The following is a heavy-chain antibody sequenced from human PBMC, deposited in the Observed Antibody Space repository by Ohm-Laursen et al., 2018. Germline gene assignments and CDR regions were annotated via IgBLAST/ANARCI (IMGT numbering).Heavy chain of an antibody. Sequence: SLRLSCTASGFTFSSYAMHWVRQAPGKGLEYVSAISSNGGSTYYANSVKGRFTISRDNSKNTLYLQMGSLRAKDMAVYYCASLFPENDYWGQGTLVTVSS. CDR1: GFTFSSYA. V-gene: IGHV3-64*01. CDR3: ASLFPENDY. CDR2: ISSNGGST. J-gene: IGHJ4*02.